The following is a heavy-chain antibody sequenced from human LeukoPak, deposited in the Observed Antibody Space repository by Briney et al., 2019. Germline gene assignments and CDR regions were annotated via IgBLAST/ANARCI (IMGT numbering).Heavy chain of an antibody. Sequence: SQTLSLTCVISGDTVSSNSAAWNWIRQSPSRGLEWLGRTYYRSKWHYDYAVSVKSRITNRPDTSKNHFALQLNAGTADDTAVYYCARGFALDFWGQGTMVTVSS. CDR1: GDTVSSNSAA. CDR3: ARGFALDF. V-gene: IGHV6-1*01. J-gene: IGHJ3*01. CDR2: TYYRSKWHY.